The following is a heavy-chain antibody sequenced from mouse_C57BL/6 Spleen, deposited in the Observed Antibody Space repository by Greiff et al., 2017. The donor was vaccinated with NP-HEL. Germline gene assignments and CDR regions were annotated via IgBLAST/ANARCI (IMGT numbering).Heavy chain of an antibody. CDR3: ARHRGYAMDY. Sequence: EVQGVESGGGLVKPGGSLKLSCAASGFTFSDYEMHWVRQAPEKGLEWVAYISSGSSTIHYADTVKGRFTIPRDNAKNTLFLQMTSLRSEDTAMYYCARHRGYAMDYWGQGTSVTVSS. CDR2: ISSGSSTI. CDR1: GFTFSDYE. V-gene: IGHV5-17*01. D-gene: IGHD2-14*01. J-gene: IGHJ4*01.